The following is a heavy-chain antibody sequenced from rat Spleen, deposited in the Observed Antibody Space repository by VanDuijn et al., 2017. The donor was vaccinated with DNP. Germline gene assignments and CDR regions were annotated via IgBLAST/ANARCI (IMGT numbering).Heavy chain of an antibody. CDR2: IWTGGSP. J-gene: IGHJ2*01. V-gene: IGHV2-19*01. CDR3: ATGAYFDY. D-gene: IGHD1-4*01. Sequence: QVQLKESGPGLVQPSQTLSLTCTVSGFSLMDYSVHWVRQPPGKGLEWMGVIWTGGSPEYNLTLKSRLSISRDTSKSQVFLKMNNLQTEDTAMYFCATGAYFDYWGQGVMVTVSS. CDR1: GFSLMDYS.